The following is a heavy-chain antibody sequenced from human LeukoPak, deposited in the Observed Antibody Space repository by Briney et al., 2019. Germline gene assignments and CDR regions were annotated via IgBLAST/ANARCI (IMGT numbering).Heavy chain of an antibody. Sequence: ASVKVSCKASGYIFTGYYIHWVRQAPGQGLEWMGWINPNSGGTKFAQKFQGRVTMTRNTSISTAHMELSRLRSDDTAVYYCARALSADAFDIWGQGTMVTV. V-gene: IGHV1-2*02. J-gene: IGHJ3*02. CDR2: INPNSGGT. CDR3: ARALSADAFDI. CDR1: GYIFTGYY. D-gene: IGHD6-25*01.